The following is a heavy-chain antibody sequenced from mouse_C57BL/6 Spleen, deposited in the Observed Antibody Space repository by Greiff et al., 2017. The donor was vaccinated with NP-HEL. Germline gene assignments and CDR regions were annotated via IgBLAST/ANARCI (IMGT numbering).Heavy chain of an antibody. CDR3: ARGGYH. Sequence: VQRVESGAELMKPGASVKLSCEATGYTFTGYWIEWVKQRPGHGLEWIGEILPGSGSTNYNEKFKSKATLTVDTSSSTAYMQLSSLTSEDSAVYYCARGGYHWGQGTSVTVSS. CDR2: ILPGSGST. V-gene: IGHV1-9*01. J-gene: IGHJ4*01. D-gene: IGHD2-2*01. CDR1: GYTFTGYW.